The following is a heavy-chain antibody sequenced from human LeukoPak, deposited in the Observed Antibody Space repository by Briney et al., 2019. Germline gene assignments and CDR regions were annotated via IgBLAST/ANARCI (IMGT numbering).Heavy chain of an antibody. CDR3: ARALTPGYCGGATCSYFDF. D-gene: IGHD2-15*01. Sequence: GASVKVSCKASGYTFTRYDINWVRQATGQGLERMGWMNPNSGNTGYAQKFQGRVTMTRNTTISTAYMELSSLRSEDTAVYYCARALTPGYCGGATCSYFDFWGQGTLVTASS. CDR2: MNPNSGNT. J-gene: IGHJ4*02. CDR1: GYTFTRYD. V-gene: IGHV1-8*01.